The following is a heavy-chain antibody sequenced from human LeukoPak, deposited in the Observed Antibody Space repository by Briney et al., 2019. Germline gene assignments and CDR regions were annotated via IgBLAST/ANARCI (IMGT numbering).Heavy chain of an antibody. CDR1: GYTFSTYD. J-gene: IGHJ3*02. V-gene: IGHV1-18*01. Sequence: GASVKVSCKASGYTFSTYDISWVRQAPGQGLEWMGWISTNNGNTNYAQKVQGRVTMTTDTSTSTAYMELRSLRSDDTAVYYCVTYYYGSGSYGAFDIWGQGTMVTVSS. CDR3: VTYYYGSGSYGAFDI. CDR2: ISTNNGNT. D-gene: IGHD3-10*01.